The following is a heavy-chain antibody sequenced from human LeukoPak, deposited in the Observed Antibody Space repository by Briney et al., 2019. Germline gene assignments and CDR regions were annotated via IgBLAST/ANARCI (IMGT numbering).Heavy chain of an antibody. D-gene: IGHD3-22*01. V-gene: IGHV4-59*01. CDR2: IHYSGNT. CDR1: GGSISNYY. J-gene: IGHJ4*02. Sequence: PSETLSLTCRVSGGSISNYYGSWIRQPPGKGLEWVAYIHYSGNTNYNPSLKGRVIISVDTSKNQFSLKLASVTAADTAVYYCARVDDTSGYFYKFDYWGQGTLVTVSS. CDR3: ARVDDTSGYFYKFDY.